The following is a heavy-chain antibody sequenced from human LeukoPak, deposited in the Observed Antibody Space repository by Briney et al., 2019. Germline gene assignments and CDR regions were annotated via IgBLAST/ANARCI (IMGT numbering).Heavy chain of an antibody. Sequence: GGSLRLSCAASGFTFSTSWMSWVRQVPGKGLEWVANTKKDGSETYYVDSVKGRFTISRDNAKNSLYLQMNSLRAEDTAMYYCARGRYSGTTYYFDYWGQGTLVTVSS. D-gene: IGHD5-12*01. V-gene: IGHV3-7*03. J-gene: IGHJ4*02. CDR3: ARGRYSGTTYYFDY. CDR1: GFTFSTSW. CDR2: TKKDGSET.